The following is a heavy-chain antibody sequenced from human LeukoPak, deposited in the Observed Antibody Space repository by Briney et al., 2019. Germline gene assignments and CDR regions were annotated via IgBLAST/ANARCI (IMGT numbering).Heavy chain of an antibody. CDR1: GGSFSGYY. J-gene: IGHJ1*01. CDR3: ASLYKRTPFGVVIISHFHH. CDR2: IYYSGST. V-gene: IGHV4-39*01. D-gene: IGHD3-3*01. Sequence: PSETLSLTCAVYGGSFSGYYWGWIRQPPGKGLEWIGSIYYSGSTYYNPSLKRRVTMPVHTSKNQFSLKLSSVTAADTAVYYCASLYKRTPFGVVIISHFHHWGQGTLVTVSS.